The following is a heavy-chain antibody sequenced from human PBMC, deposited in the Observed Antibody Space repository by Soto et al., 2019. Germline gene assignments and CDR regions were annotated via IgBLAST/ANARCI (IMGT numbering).Heavy chain of an antibody. CDR2: IYYSGST. CDR3: VRHHPVAGPDYFDY. Sequence: SETLSLTCTVSGGSISSSSYYWGWIRQPPGKGLEWIGSIYYSGSTYYNPSLKSRVTISVDTSKNQFSLKLSSVTAADTAVYYCVRHHPVAGPDYFDYWGQGTLVTVS. V-gene: IGHV4-39*01. CDR1: GGSISSSSYY. D-gene: IGHD6-19*01. J-gene: IGHJ4*02.